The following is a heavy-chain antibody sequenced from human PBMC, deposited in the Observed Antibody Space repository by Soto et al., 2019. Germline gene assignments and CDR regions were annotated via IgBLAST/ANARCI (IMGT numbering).Heavy chain of an antibody. Sequence: QVQLVQSGAGVKKPGASVTVSCKASGDTFTTYYLHWVRQAPGQGLEWLGMINPSGGGATYAQKFLGRLTRNRDTSTNTVDMELSSLISEDTAVYYCVRGGSVVVVTAPFDYWGQGTLVTVSS. CDR1: GDTFTTYY. V-gene: IGHV1-46*03. CDR2: INPSGGGA. D-gene: IGHD2-21*02. J-gene: IGHJ4*02. CDR3: VRGGSVVVVTAPFDY.